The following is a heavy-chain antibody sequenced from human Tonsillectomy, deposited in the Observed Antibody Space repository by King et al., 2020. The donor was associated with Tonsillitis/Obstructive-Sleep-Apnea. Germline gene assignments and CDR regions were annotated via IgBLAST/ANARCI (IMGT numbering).Heavy chain of an antibody. CDR3: VTSTFDQFWSGPDD. D-gene: IGHD3-3*01. CDR1: GFTVSSDY. J-gene: IGHJ4*02. V-gene: IGHV3-53*01. CDR2: IYRAGNT. Sequence: DVQLVESGGGLIQPGGSLRLSCAASGFTVSSDYMSWVRQAPGKGLEWVSVIYRAGNTYYGDSVKGRFTISRDNSKNTLYLQMNNLRAEDTAIYYCVTSTFDQFWSGPDDWGQGTLVTVSS.